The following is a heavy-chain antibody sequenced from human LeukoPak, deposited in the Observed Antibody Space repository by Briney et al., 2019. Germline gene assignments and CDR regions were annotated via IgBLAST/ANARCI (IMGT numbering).Heavy chain of an antibody. Sequence: SENLSLTCTVSGGSISSYYWSWIRQRPGKGLEWIGYIYYSGSTNYNPSLKSRVTISVDTSKNQFSLKLSSVTAADTAVYYCARLKGYSSGWYPSYYFDYWGQGTLVTVSS. V-gene: IGHV4-59*01. CDR1: GGSISSYY. CDR3: ARLKGYSSGWYPSYYFDY. CDR2: IYYSGST. J-gene: IGHJ4*02. D-gene: IGHD6-19*01.